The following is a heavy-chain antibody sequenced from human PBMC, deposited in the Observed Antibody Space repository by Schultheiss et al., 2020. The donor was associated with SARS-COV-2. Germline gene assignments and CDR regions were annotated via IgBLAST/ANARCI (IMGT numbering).Heavy chain of an antibody. CDR1: GGSISRSGYY. J-gene: IGHJ6*02. CDR2: TYFGGST. D-gene: IGHD5/OR15-5a*01. CDR3: ARSRVSPVRSYQYYGMDV. V-gene: IGHV4-31*03. Sequence: SETLSLTCTVSGGSISRSGYYWSWIRQHPGKGLEWIGYTYFGGSTYYNPSLTSRTSISVDTSKNQVSLKLSSVTAADTAVYYCARSRVSPVRSYQYYGMDVWGQGTTVTVSS.